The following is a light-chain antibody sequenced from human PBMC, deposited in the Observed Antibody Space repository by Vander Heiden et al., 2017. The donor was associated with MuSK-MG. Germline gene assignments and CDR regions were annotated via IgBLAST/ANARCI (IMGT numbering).Light chain of an antibody. V-gene: IGKV1-39*01. CDR1: QTINSY. Sequence: DIQMTQSPSSLSASVGDRVTITCRASQTINSYLNWYQQKPGKAPKPLIYGVSTLQSGVPSRFSGSGSGTDFTLTISSLQPEDFATYYCQQSYSTLGGLTFGPGTKVEIK. CDR3: QQSYSTLGGLT. J-gene: IGKJ3*01. CDR2: GVS.